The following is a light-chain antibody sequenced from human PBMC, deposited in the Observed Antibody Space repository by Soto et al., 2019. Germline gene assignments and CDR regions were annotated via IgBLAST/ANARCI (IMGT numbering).Light chain of an antibody. CDR2: EVS. J-gene: IGLJ2*01. CDR3: SSHAGITLGVV. CDR1: ASDVGGYNY. V-gene: IGLV2-8*01. Sequence: QSVLTQPPSASGSPGQSVTLSCSGTASDVGGYNYVAWYQQHAGKAPKLIIYEVSKRPSGVPARFSGSKSGHTASLTVSGLQAEDEADYYCSSHAGITLGVVFGGGTKLTVL.